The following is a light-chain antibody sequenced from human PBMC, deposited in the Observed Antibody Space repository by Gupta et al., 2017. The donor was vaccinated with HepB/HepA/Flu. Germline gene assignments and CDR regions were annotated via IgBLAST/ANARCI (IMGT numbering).Light chain of an antibody. Sequence: EIVMTQTPLSLSVTPGQPASISCKSSESRLDSNGKSYVYWYLQKAGQPPQLLLYEVSNRFAGVADRCSGSGSGADFTMKIRRVEAEDVGTYYCKQSSQHPKTFGQGTKVEI. V-gene: IGKV2D-29*01. CDR3: KQSSQHPKT. CDR2: EVS. J-gene: IGKJ1*01. CDR1: ESRLDSNGKSY.